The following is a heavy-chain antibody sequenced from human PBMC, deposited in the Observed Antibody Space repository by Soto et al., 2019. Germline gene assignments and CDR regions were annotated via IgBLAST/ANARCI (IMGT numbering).Heavy chain of an antibody. V-gene: IGHV3-43*01. CDR3: AKGGIAAAGTSPLDFDY. CDR1: GFTFDDYT. CDR2: ISWDGGST. J-gene: IGHJ4*02. D-gene: IGHD6-13*01. Sequence: GGSLRLSCAASGFTFDDYTMHWVRQAPGKGLEWVSLISWDGGSTYYADSVKGRFTISRDNSKNSLYLQMNSLRTEDTALYYCAKGGIAAAGTSPLDFDYWGQGTPVTVSS.